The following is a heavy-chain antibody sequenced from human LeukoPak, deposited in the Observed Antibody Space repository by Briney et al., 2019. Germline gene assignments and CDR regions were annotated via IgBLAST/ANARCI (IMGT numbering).Heavy chain of an antibody. Sequence: PGGSLRLSCAASGLTFSSYEMNWVRQAPRKGLEWVSYISSSGSTIYYADSVKGRFTISRDNAKNSLYLQMNSLRAEDTAVYYCARAVAFGGVIASFHYWGQGTLVTVSS. CDR1: GLTFSSYE. V-gene: IGHV3-48*03. CDR2: ISSSGSTI. CDR3: ARAVAFGGVIASFHY. J-gene: IGHJ4*02. D-gene: IGHD3-16*02.